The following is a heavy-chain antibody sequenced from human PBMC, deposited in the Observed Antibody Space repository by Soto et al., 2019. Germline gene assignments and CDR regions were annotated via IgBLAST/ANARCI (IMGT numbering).Heavy chain of an antibody. CDR2: IQSGGPT. J-gene: IGHJ4*01. CDR1: GFTVSSKY. Sequence: GGSLRLSCAASGFTVSSKYMSWVRQAPGKGLEWVSLIQSGGPTYYADSVKGRFTISRDTSENTLHLQMDSLRAEDTAVYYCTTDSYFTLKLVRFDYWGLGTLVTVSS. CDR3: TTDSYFTLKLVRFDY. V-gene: IGHV3-66*01. D-gene: IGHD3-22*01.